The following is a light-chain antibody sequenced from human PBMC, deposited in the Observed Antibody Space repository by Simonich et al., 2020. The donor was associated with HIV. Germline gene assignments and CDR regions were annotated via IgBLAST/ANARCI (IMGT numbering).Light chain of an antibody. Sequence: QSALTQPRSVSGSPGQSVTISCTGTSSDVGGYNYVSWYQPHPGKAPKLIIYDVSQRPSVVPDRFSGSKSGNTASLTISGLQAEDEADYYCCSYAGSYTWVFGGGTKLTVL. CDR1: SSDVGGYNY. CDR2: DVS. V-gene: IGLV2-11*01. J-gene: IGLJ3*02. CDR3: CSYAGSYTWV.